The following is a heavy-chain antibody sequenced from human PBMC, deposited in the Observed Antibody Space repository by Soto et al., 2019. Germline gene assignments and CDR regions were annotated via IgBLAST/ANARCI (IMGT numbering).Heavy chain of an antibody. J-gene: IGHJ6*02. CDR2: IYYSGST. D-gene: IGHD3-16*01. V-gene: IGHV4-31*03. CDR1: GGSISSGGYY. CDR3: AGGGPYGMDV. Sequence: SETLSLTCTVSGGSISSGGYYWSWIRQHPGKGLEWIGYIYYSGSTYYNPSLKSRVTISVDTSKNQFSLKLSSVTAADTAVYYCAGGGPYGMDVWGQGTTLTVSS.